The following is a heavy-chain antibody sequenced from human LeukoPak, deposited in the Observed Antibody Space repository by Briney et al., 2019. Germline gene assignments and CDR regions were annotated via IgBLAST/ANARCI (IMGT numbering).Heavy chain of an antibody. V-gene: IGHV1-2*02. J-gene: IGHJ4*02. D-gene: IGHD3-10*01. CDR3: ARIRYYYGSGSYSLGY. Sequence: ASVKVSCKASGYTFIDYYIHWVRQAPGQGLEWVGWINPNSGGTNYGQKFQGRVTMTRDTSISTAYMELSRLISDETAVYYCARIRYYYGSGSYSLGYWGQGTLVTVSS. CDR1: GYTFIDYY. CDR2: INPNSGGT.